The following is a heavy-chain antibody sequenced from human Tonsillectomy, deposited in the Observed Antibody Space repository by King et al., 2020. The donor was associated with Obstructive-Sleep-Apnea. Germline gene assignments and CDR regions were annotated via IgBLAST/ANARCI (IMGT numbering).Heavy chain of an antibody. CDR3: AKSTGVATRGYDY. J-gene: IGHJ4*02. CDR2: ISGSGGST. D-gene: IGHD5-12*01. CDR1: GFTFSSYA. Sequence: VQLVESGGGLVQPGGSLRLSCAASGFTFSSYAMSWVRQAPGKGLEWVSAISGSGGSTYYADSGKGRFTISRANSKNTLYLQMNSLRAEDTAVYYCAKSTGVATRGYDYWGQGTLVTVSS. V-gene: IGHV3-23*04.